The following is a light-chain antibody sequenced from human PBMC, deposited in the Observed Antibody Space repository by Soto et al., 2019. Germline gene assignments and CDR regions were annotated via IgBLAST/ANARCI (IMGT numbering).Light chain of an antibody. CDR3: QTWASGILV. V-gene: IGLV4-69*01. CDR1: SGHSDFA. J-gene: IGLJ3*02. CDR2: LNSDGSL. Sequence: QLVLTQSPSASASLGASVKLTCTLSSGHSDFAIAWHQQLPEKGPRYLMKLNSDGSLTKGDGIPDRFSGSSSGAERYLTISSLQSEDEADYYCQTWASGILVFGGGTQLTVL.